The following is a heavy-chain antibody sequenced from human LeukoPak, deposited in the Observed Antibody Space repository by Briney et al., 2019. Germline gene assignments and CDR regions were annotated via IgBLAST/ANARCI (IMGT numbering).Heavy chain of an antibody. Sequence: ASVKVSCKASGYTFTSYGISWVRQAPGQGLEWMGWINPNSGGTNYAQKFQGRVTMTRDTSISTAYMELSRLRSDDTAVYYCARVQWLANFDYWGQGTLVTVSS. V-gene: IGHV1-2*02. CDR1: GYTFTSYG. CDR3: ARVQWLANFDY. CDR2: INPNSGGT. J-gene: IGHJ4*02. D-gene: IGHD6-19*01.